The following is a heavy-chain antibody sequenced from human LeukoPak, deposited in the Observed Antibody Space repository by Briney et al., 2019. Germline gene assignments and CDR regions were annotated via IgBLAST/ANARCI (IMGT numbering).Heavy chain of an antibody. CDR1: GGSITNCC. J-gene: IGHJ6*03. V-gene: IGHV4-4*07. CDR3: ARVPPSYSDSSKIYYYYYVDV. CDR2: ISSTGNT. Sequence: SETQSLTCTVSGGSITNCCWGWIRQPAGRGLDWIGRISSTGNTAYSPSLQSRVTMSVGTSKNQFSLKLNSVTAADTAVYYCARVPPSYSDSSKIYYYYYVDVWGKGTPVTVSS. D-gene: IGHD1-26*01.